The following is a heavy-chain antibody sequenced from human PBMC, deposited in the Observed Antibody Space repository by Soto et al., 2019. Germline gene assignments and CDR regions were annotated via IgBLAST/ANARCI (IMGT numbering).Heavy chain of an antibody. Sequence: GGSLRLSCAASGFTFSSYGMHWVRQAPGKGLEWVAVIWYDGSNKYYADSVKGRFTISRDNSKNTLYLQMNSLRAEGTAVYYCARDGRRGGGSYYYMDVWGKGTTVTVSS. CDR2: IWYDGSNK. CDR3: ARDGRRGGGSYYYMDV. J-gene: IGHJ6*03. V-gene: IGHV3-33*01. D-gene: IGHD2-15*01. CDR1: GFTFSSYG.